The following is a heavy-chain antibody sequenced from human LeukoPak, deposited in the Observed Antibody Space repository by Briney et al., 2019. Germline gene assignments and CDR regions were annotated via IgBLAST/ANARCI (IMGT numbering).Heavy chain of an antibody. J-gene: IGHJ3*02. CDR3: ARLDRADCSTRCSRGSGAFDI. D-gene: IGHD2-2*01. CDR1: GYSFSDQW. CDR2: IYPCYSDT. Sequence: GESLTISWRTSGYSFSDQWIGLVRQMPGKGVEWTALIYPCYSDTRYHPSFRGQVSISAGKSISTAYLHWSSLTGSHTAMYYCARLDRADCSTRCSRGSGAFDIWGPGTMVTVSS. V-gene: IGHV5-51*01.